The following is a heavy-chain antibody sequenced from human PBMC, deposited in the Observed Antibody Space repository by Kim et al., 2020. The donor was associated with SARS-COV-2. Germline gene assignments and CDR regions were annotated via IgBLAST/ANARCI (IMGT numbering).Heavy chain of an antibody. CDR3: ARDGGYSDGYIFDY. Sequence: ADSVQGRFTISKDNSKNTLYLQRNSRGAEDTAVYYCARDGGYSDGYIFDYWGQGTLVTVSS. V-gene: IGHV3-30*07. D-gene: IGHD5-18*01. J-gene: IGHJ4*02.